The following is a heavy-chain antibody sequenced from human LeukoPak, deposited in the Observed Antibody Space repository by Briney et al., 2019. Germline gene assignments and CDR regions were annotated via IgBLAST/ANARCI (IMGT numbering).Heavy chain of an antibody. Sequence: ASVKVSCKASGYTFTSYGISWVRQAPGQGLEWMGWISAYNGNTNYAQKLQGRVTMTTDTSTSTAYMELRSLRSDDTAVYYCARESYYYDSSGYTRGRAFDIWGQGTMVTVSS. J-gene: IGHJ3*02. V-gene: IGHV1-18*01. CDR1: GYTFTSYG. D-gene: IGHD3-22*01. CDR3: ARESYYYDSSGYTRGRAFDI. CDR2: ISAYNGNT.